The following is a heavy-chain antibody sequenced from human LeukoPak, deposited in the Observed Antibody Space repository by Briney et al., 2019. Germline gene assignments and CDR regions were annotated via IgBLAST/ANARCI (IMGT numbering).Heavy chain of an antibody. Sequence: PSETLSLTCAVYGGTFSGYYWSWLRQPPGKGLEWIGEINHSGSTNYNPSLKSRVTISVDTSKNQFSLKLSSVTAADTAVYYCARSGVGYSSGWYVRYYYGMDVWGKGTTVTVSS. CDR1: GGTFSGYY. J-gene: IGHJ6*04. CDR2: INHSGST. V-gene: IGHV4-34*01. CDR3: ARSGVGYSSGWYVRYYYGMDV. D-gene: IGHD6-19*01.